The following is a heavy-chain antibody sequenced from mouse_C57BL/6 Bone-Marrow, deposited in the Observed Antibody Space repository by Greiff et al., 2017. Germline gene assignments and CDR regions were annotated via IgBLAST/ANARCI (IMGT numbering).Heavy chain of an antibody. Sequence: EVMLVESGGGLVKPGGSLKLSCAASGFTFSSYAMSWVRQTPEKRLEWVATISDGGSYTYYPDNVKGRFTISRDNAKNNLYLQMSHLKSEDTAMYYCARDPYYGNYVAFAYWGQGTLVTVSA. V-gene: IGHV5-4*01. CDR1: GFTFSSYA. CDR2: ISDGGSYT. J-gene: IGHJ3*01. D-gene: IGHD2-10*01. CDR3: ARDPYYGNYVAFAY.